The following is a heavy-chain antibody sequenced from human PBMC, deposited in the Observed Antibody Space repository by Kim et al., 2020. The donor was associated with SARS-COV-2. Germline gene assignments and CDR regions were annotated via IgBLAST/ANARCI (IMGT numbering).Heavy chain of an antibody. CDR3: AAAPIAAYYYYYGMDV. J-gene: IGHJ6*02. D-gene: IGHD3-22*01. Sequence: ASVKVSCKASGYTFTSYYMHWVRQAPGQGLEWMGIINPSGGSTSYAQKFQGRVTMTRDTSTSTVYIELSSLRSEDTAVYYCAAAPIAAYYYYYGMDVWGQGTTVTVSS. CDR2: INPSGGST. V-gene: IGHV1-46*01. CDR1: GYTFTSYY.